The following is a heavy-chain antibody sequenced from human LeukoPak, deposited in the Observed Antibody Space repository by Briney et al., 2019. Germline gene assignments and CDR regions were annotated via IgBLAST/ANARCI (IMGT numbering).Heavy chain of an antibody. CDR3: TRGLAQLELDGFDY. CDR1: GFTFGDYA. CDR2: IRSKAYGGTT. Sequence: GGSLRLSCTASGFTFGDYAMSWFRQAPGKGLEWIGFIRSKAYGGTTEYAASVKGRFTISRDDSKSIAYLQMNSLKTEDTAVYYCTRGLAQLELDGFDYWGQGTLVTVSS. D-gene: IGHD1-1*01. V-gene: IGHV3-49*03. J-gene: IGHJ4*02.